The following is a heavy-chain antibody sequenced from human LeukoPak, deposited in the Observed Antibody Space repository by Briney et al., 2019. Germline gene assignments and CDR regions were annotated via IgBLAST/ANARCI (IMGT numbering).Heavy chain of an antibody. CDR1: GHSISNSRHY. V-gene: IGHV4-39*07. J-gene: IGHJ5*02. Sequence: SETLSLTCTVSGHSISNSRHYWSWIRQPPGKGLEWIGEINHSGSTNYNPSLKSRVTISVDTSKNQFSLKLSSVTAADTAVYYCASRGGPSMSGGYDILTGTFDPWGQGTLVTVSS. D-gene: IGHD3-9*01. CDR2: INHSGST. CDR3: ASRGGPSMSGGYDILTGTFDP.